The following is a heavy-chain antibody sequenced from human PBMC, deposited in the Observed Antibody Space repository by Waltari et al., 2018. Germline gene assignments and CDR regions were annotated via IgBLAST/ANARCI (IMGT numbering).Heavy chain of an antibody. D-gene: IGHD6-25*01. CDR2: INXDGSXS. CDR1: EFTFRNYW. V-gene: IGHV3-7*01. CDR3: AXGPDHGDX. J-gene: IGHJ4*02. Sequence: EMXLVESGGGLVQPGGSLRLFCAASEFTFRNYWMTWVRQAPGRXLEWVANINXDGSXSFXVXSXKGRFTISRDNAKNSLYLQMNSLXAEDTAIYYXAXGPDHGDXWGQXTLVTVSS.